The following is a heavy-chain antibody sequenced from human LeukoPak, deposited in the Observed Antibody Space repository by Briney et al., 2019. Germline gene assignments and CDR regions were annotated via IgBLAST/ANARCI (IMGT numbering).Heavy chain of an antibody. D-gene: IGHD2-2*01. Sequence: GGSLRLSCTASGFTFSSYEMNWVRQAPGKGLEGGSYISSGTTTIYYADSVKGRFTISRDNAKNSLYLQMNSLRAEDTAVYYCARRYCSSTSCTLDYWGQGTLVTVSS. CDR1: GFTFSSYE. CDR2: ISSGTTTI. J-gene: IGHJ4*02. V-gene: IGHV3-48*03. CDR3: ARRYCSSTSCTLDY.